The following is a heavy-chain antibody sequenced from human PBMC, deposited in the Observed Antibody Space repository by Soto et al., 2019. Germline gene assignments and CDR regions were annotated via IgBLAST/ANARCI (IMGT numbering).Heavy chain of an antibody. CDR1: GGSFSDYY. Sequence: SETLSLTCAVYGGSFSDYYWSWIRQPPGKGLEWIGEINHSGSTNYNPSLKSRVTISVDTSKNQFSLNLTSVTAADTAVYYCARGDLQRDYWGQGTLVTVS. J-gene: IGHJ4*02. CDR3: ARGDLQRDY. CDR2: INHSGST. V-gene: IGHV4-34*01.